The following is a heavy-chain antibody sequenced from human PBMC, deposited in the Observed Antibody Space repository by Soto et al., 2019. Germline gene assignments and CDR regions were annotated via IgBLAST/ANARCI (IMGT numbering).Heavy chain of an antibody. Sequence: EVQLLESGGGLIQPGGSLRLSCAASGFTFSTHWMHWVRQAPGKGLVWVSRINSDGSTTNYVDSVMGRFTISRDNAKNTVYLQMNSLRAEDTAVYYCARVPTGGYDWVWGQGTLVTVSS. CDR3: ARVPTGGYDWV. J-gene: IGHJ4*02. CDR2: INSDGSTT. D-gene: IGHD5-12*01. V-gene: IGHV3-74*01. CDR1: GFTFSTHW.